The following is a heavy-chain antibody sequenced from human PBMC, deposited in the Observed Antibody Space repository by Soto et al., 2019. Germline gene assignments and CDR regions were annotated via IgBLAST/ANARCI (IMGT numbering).Heavy chain of an antibody. CDR1: GYTFPGYY. CDR2: INPNSGGT. Sequence: ASVKVSCKASGYTFPGYYMHWVRQAPGQGLEWMGWINPNSGGTNYAQKFQGWVTMTRDTSISTAYMELSRLRSDDTAVYYCARDSPSRDCSGGSCYPDHAFDIWGQGTMVTVSS. J-gene: IGHJ3*02. V-gene: IGHV1-2*04. D-gene: IGHD2-15*01. CDR3: ARDSPSRDCSGGSCYPDHAFDI.